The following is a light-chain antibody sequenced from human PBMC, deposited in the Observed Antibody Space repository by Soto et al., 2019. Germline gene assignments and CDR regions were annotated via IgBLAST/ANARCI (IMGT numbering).Light chain of an antibody. CDR3: MQGAQWPLAIT. Sequence: DVVMTQSPLSLPVTLGQPASISCRSSQSLVYSDGNTYLNWFQQRPGQSPRRLIYKVSNRDSGVPDRFSGSGSATDFTLKISRVEAEDVGVYYCMQGAQWPLAITFGQGTRLEIK. V-gene: IGKV2-30*01. J-gene: IGKJ5*01. CDR1: QSLVYSDGNTY. CDR2: KVS.